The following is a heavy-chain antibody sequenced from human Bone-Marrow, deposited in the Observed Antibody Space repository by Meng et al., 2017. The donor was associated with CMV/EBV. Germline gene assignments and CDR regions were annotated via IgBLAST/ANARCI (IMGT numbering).Heavy chain of an antibody. Sequence: GESLKISCAASGFTFSNYAMSWVRQAPVKGLEWVSAISGSGGSTSYADSVKGRFTISRDNSKNKLYLQMNSLRAEDTAVYYSARDLRYGSSTSCPPYYYYGMDVWGQGTTVTVSS. J-gene: IGHJ6*02. V-gene: IGHV3-23*01. CDR2: ISGSGGST. D-gene: IGHD2-2*01. CDR1: GFTFSNYA. CDR3: ARDLRYGSSTSCPPYYYYGMDV.